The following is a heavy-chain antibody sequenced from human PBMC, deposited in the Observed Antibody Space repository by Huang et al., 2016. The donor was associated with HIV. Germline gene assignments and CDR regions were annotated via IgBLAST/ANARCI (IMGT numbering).Heavy chain of an antibody. CDR1: GYTFTRYA. CDR3: ARDYYDSRGYDIHAVVDY. V-gene: IGHV7-4-1*02. CDR2: INTNTGNP. D-gene: IGHD3-22*01. J-gene: IGHJ4*02. Sequence: QVQLVQSGSELRKPGASVKVSCQASGYTFTRYAMNWVRQAPGQGLEWMGCINTNTGNPTYAQAFTGRFVLSLDTSGSTAYLQISSLEAEDTAVYYCARDYYDSRGYDIHAVVDYWGQGTLVTVSS.